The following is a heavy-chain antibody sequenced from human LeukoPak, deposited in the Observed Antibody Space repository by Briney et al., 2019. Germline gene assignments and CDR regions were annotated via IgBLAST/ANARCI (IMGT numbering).Heavy chain of an antibody. CDR1: GGSISSYY. CDR2: IYTSGST. CDR3: ASSGWYGNWFDA. Sequence: SETLSLTCTVSGGSISSYYWSWIRQPAGKGLEWIGRIYTSGSTNYNPSLKSRVTMSVDTSKNQFSLKLSSVTAADTAVYYCASSGWYGNWFDAWGQGTLVTVSS. D-gene: IGHD6-19*01. J-gene: IGHJ5*02. V-gene: IGHV4-4*07.